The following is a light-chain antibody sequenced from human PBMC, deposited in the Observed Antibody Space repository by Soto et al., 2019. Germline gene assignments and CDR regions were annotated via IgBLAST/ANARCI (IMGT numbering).Light chain of an antibody. Sequence: EIVLTQSPATLSLSPGKIATLSCRASQTVSSYLAWYQQKPGQAPRLLIYAASNMASGIPARFSGSGSGTDFTLTISSLEPEDFAVYYCQQRSNPTWTFGQGTKVDIK. CDR3: QQRSNPTWT. V-gene: IGKV3-11*01. CDR1: QTVSSY. CDR2: AAS. J-gene: IGKJ1*01.